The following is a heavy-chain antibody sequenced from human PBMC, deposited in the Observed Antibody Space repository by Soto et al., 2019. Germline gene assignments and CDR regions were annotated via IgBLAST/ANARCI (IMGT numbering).Heavy chain of an antibody. CDR3: ARHRGVGKSISIFGVVPPYYYYMDV. CDR1: GGSISSSSYY. V-gene: IGHV4-39*01. J-gene: IGHJ6*03. Sequence: SETRSLTCTVSGGSISSSSYYWGWIRQPPGKGLEWIGSIYYSGSTYYNPSLKSRVTISVDTSKNQFSLKLSSVTAADTAVYYCARHRGVGKSISIFGVVPPYYYYMDVWGKGTTVTVSS. CDR2: IYYSGST. D-gene: IGHD3-3*01.